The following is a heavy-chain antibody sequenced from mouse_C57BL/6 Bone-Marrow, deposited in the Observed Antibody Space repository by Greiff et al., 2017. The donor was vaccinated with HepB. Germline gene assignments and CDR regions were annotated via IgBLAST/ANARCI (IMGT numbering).Heavy chain of an antibody. J-gene: IGHJ3*01. Sequence: VQWVESGAELVRPGASVTLSCKASGYTFTDYEMHWVKQTPVHGLEWIGAIDPETGGTAYNQKFKGKAILTADKSSSTAYMELRRLTSEDSAVYYCTRSDDGYYRYWFAYWGQGTLVTVSA. CDR1: GYTFTDYE. CDR3: TRSDDGYYRYWFAY. V-gene: IGHV1-15*01. D-gene: IGHD2-3*01. CDR2: IDPETGGT.